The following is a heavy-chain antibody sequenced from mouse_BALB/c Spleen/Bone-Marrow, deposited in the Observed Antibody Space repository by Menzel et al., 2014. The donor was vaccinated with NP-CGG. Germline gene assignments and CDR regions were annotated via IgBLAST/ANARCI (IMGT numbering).Heavy chain of an antibody. CDR2: INPSSGYT. Sequence: VQLQQSGAELARPGASVKMSCKASGYTFTSYTMHWVKQRPGQGLEWIGYINPSSGYTNYNQKFKDKATLTADKSSSTAYMQLSSLTSEDSAVYYFARFITTATEYFDYWGQGPTLTVSS. D-gene: IGHD1-2*01. CDR3: ARFITTATEYFDY. J-gene: IGHJ2*01. V-gene: IGHV1-4*01. CDR1: GYTFTSYT.